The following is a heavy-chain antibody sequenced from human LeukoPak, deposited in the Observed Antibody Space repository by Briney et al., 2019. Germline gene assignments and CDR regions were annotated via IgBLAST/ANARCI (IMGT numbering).Heavy chain of an antibody. Sequence: PGGSLRLSCAASEFDFSSHAMTWVRQAPGKGLEWVSAISISGSKTYYADSVKGRFTISRDNSKNTLYLQMDSLRAEDTAVYYCARDSGSTSFDYWGQGTLVTVSS. CDR3: ARDSGSTSFDY. J-gene: IGHJ4*02. CDR1: EFDFSSHA. D-gene: IGHD1-26*01. V-gene: IGHV3-23*01. CDR2: ISISGSKT.